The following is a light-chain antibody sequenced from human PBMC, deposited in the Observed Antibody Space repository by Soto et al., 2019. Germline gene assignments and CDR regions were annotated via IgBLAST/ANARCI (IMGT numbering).Light chain of an antibody. CDR3: QQYNNWPYT. CDR1: QSVSSN. Sequence: SQGDRAALSCGASQSVSSNLAWYQHKPGQAPRLLIYGASTRATGIPARFSGSGSGTEFTLTISSLQSEDFAVYYCQQYNNWPYTFGQGTKVDIK. V-gene: IGKV3-15*01. CDR2: GAS. J-gene: IGKJ2*01.